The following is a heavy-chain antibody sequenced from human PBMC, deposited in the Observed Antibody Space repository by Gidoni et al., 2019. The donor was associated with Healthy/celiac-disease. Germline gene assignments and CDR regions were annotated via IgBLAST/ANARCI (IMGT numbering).Heavy chain of an antibody. CDR1: GYTFTSYY. CDR2: INPTGVST. J-gene: IGHJ6*02. D-gene: IGHD1-26*01. V-gene: IGHV1-46*01. Sequence: QVQLVQYGAEVKQPGASVKVYCQASGYTFTSYYMHWVRQSPGQGREWMGIINPTGVSTRYAQKFHGSVTLTRDTSTSTVYMELSSLSSYDTAVYYCAIDSFRQGLVAATTTHYYGLYVWGQGPTVTVSS. CDR3: AIDSFRQGLVAATTTHYYGLYV.